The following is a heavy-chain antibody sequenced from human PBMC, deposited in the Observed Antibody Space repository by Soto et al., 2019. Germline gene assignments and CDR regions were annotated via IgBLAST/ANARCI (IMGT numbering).Heavy chain of an antibody. CDR3: ARDLNYGDPDYYYYGMDV. CDR2: INPNSGGT. Sequence: GASVKVSCKASGYTFTGYYMHWVRQAPGQGXEWMGWINPNSGGTNYAQKFQGRVTMTRDTSISTAYMELSRLRSDDTAVYYCARDLNYGDPDYYYYGMDVWGQGTTVTVSS. V-gene: IGHV1-2*02. D-gene: IGHD4-17*01. CDR1: GYTFTGYY. J-gene: IGHJ6*02.